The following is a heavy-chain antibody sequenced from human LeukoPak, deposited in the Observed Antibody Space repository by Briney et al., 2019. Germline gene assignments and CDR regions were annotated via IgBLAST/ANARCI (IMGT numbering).Heavy chain of an antibody. D-gene: IGHD4-17*01. CDR1: GGSFSGYY. Sequence: SETLSLTCAVYGGSFSGYYWSWIRQPPGKGLDWIGEINHSGSTNYNPSLKSRVTISVDTSKNQSSLKLSSVTAADTAVYYCASSRSAEGDYNNWFDPWGQGTLVTVSS. J-gene: IGHJ5*02. CDR2: INHSGST. CDR3: ASSRSAEGDYNNWFDP. V-gene: IGHV4-34*01.